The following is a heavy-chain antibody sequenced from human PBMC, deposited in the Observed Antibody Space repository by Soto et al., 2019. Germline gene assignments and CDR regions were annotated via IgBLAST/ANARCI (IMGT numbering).Heavy chain of an antibody. CDR1: GYTFTSYA. J-gene: IGHJ4*02. CDR2: INAGNGNT. V-gene: IGHV1-3*01. D-gene: IGHD4-17*01. CDR3: GTLTVTKGGDYFEF. Sequence: QVHLVQSGAEVKKPGASVKVSCKASGYTFTSYAMHWVRQAPGQRLEWMGWINAGNGNTKYSQKFQGRVTITRDTSASTAYMELSSLRAEDTAVYYCGTLTVTKGGDYFEFWGQGTLVNVAS.